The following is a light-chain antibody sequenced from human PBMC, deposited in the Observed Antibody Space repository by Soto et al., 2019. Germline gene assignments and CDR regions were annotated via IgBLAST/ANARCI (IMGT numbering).Light chain of an antibody. CDR3: ASWDDRLNGVV. J-gene: IGLJ2*01. Sequence: QSVLTQPPSASGTPGQRITISCSGSNSNIGDNTVNWFQQLPGAAPRLLISTNNQRPSGVPDRFSGSKSGTSGSLAISGLQSEDAADYYCASWDDRLNGVVFGGGTKLTVL. CDR1: NSNIGDNT. V-gene: IGLV1-44*01. CDR2: TNN.